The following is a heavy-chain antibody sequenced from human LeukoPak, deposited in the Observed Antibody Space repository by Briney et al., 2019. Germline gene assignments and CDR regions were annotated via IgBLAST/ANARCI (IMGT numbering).Heavy chain of an antibody. CDR1: GFTFSSYS. V-gene: IGHV3-21*04. CDR3: AKSLLTTATGTGRAFDI. Sequence: GGSLRLSCAASGFTFSSYSMNWVRQAPGKGLEWVSSISSSSSYIYYADSVKGRFTISRDNSKNTLYLQMNSLRAEDSAEYYCAKSLLTTATGTGRAFDIWGQGTMVTVSA. D-gene: IGHD1-1*01. CDR2: ISSSSSYI. J-gene: IGHJ3*02.